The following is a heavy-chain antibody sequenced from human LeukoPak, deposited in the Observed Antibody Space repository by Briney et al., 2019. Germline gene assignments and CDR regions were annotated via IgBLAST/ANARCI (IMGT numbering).Heavy chain of an antibody. V-gene: IGHV3-11*04. CDR1: GFTFSDYY. CDR3: APGSTVTTFGHLDWFDP. CDR2: ISRNGYII. J-gene: IGHJ5*02. D-gene: IGHD4-17*01. Sequence: PGGSLRLSCAASGFTFSDYYMAWIRQAPGKGLEWVSFISRNGYIIYYADSVKGRFTISRDNAKNSLYLQMNSLRTEDTAVYYCAPGSTVTTFGHLDWFDPWGQGTLVAVSS.